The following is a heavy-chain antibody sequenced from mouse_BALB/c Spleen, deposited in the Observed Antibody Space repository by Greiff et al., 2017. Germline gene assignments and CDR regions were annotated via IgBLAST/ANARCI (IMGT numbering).Heavy chain of an antibody. D-gene: IGHD1-1*01. CDR3: ARYYGSSYYAMDY. CDR1: GFNIKDTY. J-gene: IGHJ4*01. Sequence: EVQLQQSGAELVKPGASVKLSCTASGFNIKDTYMHWVKQRPEQGLEWIGRIDPANGNTKYDPKFQGKATITADTSSNTAYLQLSSLTSEDTAVYYCARYYGSSYYAMDYWGQGTSVTVSS. V-gene: IGHV14-3*02. CDR2: IDPANGNT.